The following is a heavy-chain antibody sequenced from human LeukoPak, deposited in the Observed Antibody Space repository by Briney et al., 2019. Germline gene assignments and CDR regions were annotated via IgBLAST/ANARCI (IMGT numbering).Heavy chain of an antibody. J-gene: IGHJ4*02. D-gene: IGHD3-10*01. V-gene: IGHV4-59*01. CDR2: IYYSGST. CDR3: ARAGGGSETYYFDY. CDR1: GGSISSYY. Sequence: SETLSLTCTVSGGSISSYYWSWIRQPPGKGLEWIGYIYYSGSTNYNPSLKSRVTISVDTSKNQFSLKLSSVTAADTAVYYCARAGGGSETYYFDYWGQGTLVTVSS.